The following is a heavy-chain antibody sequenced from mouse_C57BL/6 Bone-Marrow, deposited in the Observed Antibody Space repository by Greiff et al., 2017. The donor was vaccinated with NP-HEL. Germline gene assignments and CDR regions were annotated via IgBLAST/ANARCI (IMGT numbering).Heavy chain of an antibody. D-gene: IGHD2-13*01. V-gene: IGHV1-52*01. J-gene: IGHJ2*01. CDR3: ARSARIFDYVPLDY. CDR1: GYTFTSYW. CDR2: IDPSDSET. Sequence: QVHVKQPGAELVRPGSSVKLSCKASGYTFTSYWMHWVKQRPIQGLEWIGNIDPSDSETHYNQKFKDKATLTVDKSSSTAYMQLSSLTSEDSAVYYCARSARIFDYVPLDYWGQGTTLTVSS.